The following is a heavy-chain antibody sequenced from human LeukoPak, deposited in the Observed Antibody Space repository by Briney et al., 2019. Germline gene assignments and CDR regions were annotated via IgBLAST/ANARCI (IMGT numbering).Heavy chain of an antibody. J-gene: IGHJ4*02. CDR3: AKGYGEYYFDY. Sequence: PGGSLRLSCTASGFTFSSHGIPWVRQAPGKGLEWVAVISYDGSNKYYADSVKGRFTISRDNSKNTLYLQMNSLRAEDTAVYYCAKGYGEYYFDYWGQGTLVTVSS. D-gene: IGHD3-10*01. CDR1: GFTFSSHG. CDR2: ISYDGSNK. V-gene: IGHV3-30*18.